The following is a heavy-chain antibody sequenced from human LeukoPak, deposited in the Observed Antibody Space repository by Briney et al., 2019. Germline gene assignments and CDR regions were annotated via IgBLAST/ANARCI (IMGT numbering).Heavy chain of an antibody. Sequence: ASVEVSCKASGGTFSSYAISWVRQAPGQGLEWMGGIIPIFGTANYAQKFQGRVTITADESTSTAYMELSSLRSEDTAVYYCARYPPPDSSGPEYYFDYWGQGTLVTVSS. CDR3: ARYPPPDSSGPEYYFDY. D-gene: IGHD6-19*01. V-gene: IGHV1-69*13. J-gene: IGHJ4*02. CDR1: GGTFSSYA. CDR2: IIPIFGTA.